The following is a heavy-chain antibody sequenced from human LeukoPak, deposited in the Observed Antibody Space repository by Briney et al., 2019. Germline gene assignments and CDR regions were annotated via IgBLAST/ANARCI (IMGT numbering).Heavy chain of an antibody. V-gene: IGHV1-18*01. CDR1: GYTFTTYG. J-gene: IGHJ6*03. Sequence: ASVKVSCKASGYTFTTYGISWVRQAPGQGLEWMGWISAYNGNTNYAQSLQGRVIMTTDASTRTAYMELRSLRSDDTAVYYCARDPDYYGSGSSYYYYYMDVWGKGTTVTVSS. CDR3: ARDPDYYGSGSSYYYYYMDV. CDR2: ISAYNGNT. D-gene: IGHD3-10*01.